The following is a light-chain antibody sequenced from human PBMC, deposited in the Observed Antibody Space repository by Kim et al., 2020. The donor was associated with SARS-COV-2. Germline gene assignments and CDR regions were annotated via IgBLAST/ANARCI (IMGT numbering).Light chain of an antibody. CDR3: HSRDSSGNHVF. CDR2: GKN. V-gene: IGLV3-19*01. CDR1: SLRSYY. Sequence: SSELTQDPAVSVALGQTVRITCQGDSLRSYYASWYQQRPGQAPILVVYGKNNRPSGIPDRFSGSDSGNTASLTITGAQAEDEADYYCHSRDSSGNHVFFG. J-gene: IGLJ1*01.